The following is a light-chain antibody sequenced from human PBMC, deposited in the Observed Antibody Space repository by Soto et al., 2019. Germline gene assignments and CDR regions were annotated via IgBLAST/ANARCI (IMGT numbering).Light chain of an antibody. J-gene: IGLJ3*02. V-gene: IGLV1-40*01. CDR2: SNS. CDR1: SSNIGAGYD. Sequence: QSVLTQPPSVSGAPGQRVTLSCTGGSSNIGAGYDVHWYQQLPGTAPKLLISSNSNRPSGVPDRFSGSKSGTSASLAITGLQAEDEADYYCHSYDRSLLWVFGGGTKLTVL. CDR3: HSYDRSLLWV.